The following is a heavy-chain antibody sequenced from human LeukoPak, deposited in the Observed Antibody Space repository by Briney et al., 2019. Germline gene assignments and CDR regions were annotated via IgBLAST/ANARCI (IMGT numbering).Heavy chain of an antibody. CDR1: GGSISSSRYY. CDR3: AREVYGAFDI. Sequence: SETLSLTCTVSGGSISSSRYYWGWIRQPPGKGLEWIGSIYYSGSTYYNPSLKSRVTISVDTSKNQFSLKLSSVTAADTAVYYCAREVYGAFDIWGQGTMVTVSS. CDR2: IYYSGST. D-gene: IGHD5/OR15-5a*01. J-gene: IGHJ3*02. V-gene: IGHV4-39*07.